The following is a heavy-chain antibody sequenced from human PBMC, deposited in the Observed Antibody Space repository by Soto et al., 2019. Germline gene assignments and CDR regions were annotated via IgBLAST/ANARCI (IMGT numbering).Heavy chain of an antibody. D-gene: IGHD3-3*01. Sequence: GVSVKVSCKASGYTFTIYDINWVRQATGQGLEWMGWMNPNSGNTGYAQKFQGRVTITADESTSTAYMELSSLRSEDTAVYYCASAHTGEYYDFWSGQHADWGAVSPARYYYYGMDVWGQGTTVTVSS. CDR1: GYTFTIYD. V-gene: IGHV1-8*01. J-gene: IGHJ6*02. CDR2: MNPNSGNT. CDR3: ASAHTGEYYDFWSGQHADWGAVSPARYYYYGMDV.